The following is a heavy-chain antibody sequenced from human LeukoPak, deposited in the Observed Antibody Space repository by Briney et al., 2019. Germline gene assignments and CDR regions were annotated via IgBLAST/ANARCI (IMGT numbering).Heavy chain of an antibody. J-gene: IGHJ6*03. V-gene: IGHV1-2*06. CDR2: INPNSGGT. Sequence: ASVKVSYKASGYTFTGYYMHWVRQAPGQGLEWMGRINPNSGGTNYAQKFQGRVTMTRDTSISTAYMELSRLRSDDTAVYYCARAGGGVTFYYYYYMDVWGKGTTVTVSS. D-gene: IGHD1-26*01. CDR1: GYTFTGYY. CDR3: ARAGGGVTFYYYYYMDV.